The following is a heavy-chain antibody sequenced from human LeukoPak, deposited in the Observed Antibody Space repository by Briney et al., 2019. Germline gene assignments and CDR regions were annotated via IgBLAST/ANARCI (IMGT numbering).Heavy chain of an antibody. D-gene: IGHD5-24*01. CDR3: ARGGMAAVFNY. Sequence: SETLSLTCTVSGGSISGSYWSWIRQPPGKGLEWIGYIYYSGSTNYNPSLKSRVTISVDTSKNQFSLKLSSVTAADTAVYYCARGGMAAVFNYWGQGTLVTVSS. CDR2: IYYSGST. J-gene: IGHJ4*02. V-gene: IGHV4-59*01. CDR1: GGSISGSY.